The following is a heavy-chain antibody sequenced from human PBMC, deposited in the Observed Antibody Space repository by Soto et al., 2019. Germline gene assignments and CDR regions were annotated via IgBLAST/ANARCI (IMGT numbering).Heavy chain of an antibody. CDR1: GGSISSGDYY. D-gene: IGHD4-17*01. Sequence: QVQLQESGPGLVKPSQTLSLTCTVSGGSISSGDYYWSWIRQPPGKGLEWIGYIYYSGSTYHNPSLRRRLTISVATSKNKFSLKLSSVTAADTAVYYCARVVDGDYPIHFDYWGQGTLVTVSS. J-gene: IGHJ4*02. V-gene: IGHV4-30-4*01. CDR3: ARVVDGDYPIHFDY. CDR2: IYYSGST.